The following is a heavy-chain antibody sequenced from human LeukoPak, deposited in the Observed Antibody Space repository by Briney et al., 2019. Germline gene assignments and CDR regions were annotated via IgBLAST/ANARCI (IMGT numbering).Heavy chain of an antibody. V-gene: IGHV3-21*01. D-gene: IGHD1-26*01. Sequence: GGSLRLSCAASGFTFSSYSMNWVRQAPGKGLEWVSSISSSSSYIYYAGSVKGRFTISRDNAKNSLYLQMNSLRAEDTAVYYCATLVGASSGGYWGQGTLVTVSS. CDR2: ISSSSSYI. CDR3: ATLVGASSGGY. J-gene: IGHJ4*02. CDR1: GFTFSSYS.